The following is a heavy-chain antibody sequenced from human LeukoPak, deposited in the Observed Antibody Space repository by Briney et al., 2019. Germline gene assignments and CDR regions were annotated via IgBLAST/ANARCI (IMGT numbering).Heavy chain of an antibody. D-gene: IGHD4-4*01. CDR3: AKDHGRLHIINWFDP. CDR2: ISDSGLST. CDR1: GFTFSTYD. V-gene: IGHV3-23*01. J-gene: IGHJ5*02. Sequence: GGSLTLSCTASGFTFSTYDMKWVRQAPGKGLEWVSSISDSGLSTYYADSVKGRFTISRDNSKNTLYLQMNSLRVEDTAVYYCAKDHGRLHIINWFDPWGQGTLLTVSS.